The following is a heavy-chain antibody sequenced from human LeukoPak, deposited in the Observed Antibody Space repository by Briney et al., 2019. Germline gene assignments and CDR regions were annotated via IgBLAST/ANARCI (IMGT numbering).Heavy chain of an antibody. CDR1: GFTFSNAW. CDR2: IKSKTDGGTT. D-gene: IGHD2-21*02. Sequence: GGSLRLSCAASGFTFSNAWMAWVRQAPGKGLEWVGRIKSKTDGGTTDYAAPLKGRFTISRDDSKNTLYLQMNSLKTEDTAVYYCTTARSLVVTALTSYYFDYWGQGTLVTVSS. V-gene: IGHV3-15*01. J-gene: IGHJ4*02. CDR3: TTARSLVVTALTSYYFDY.